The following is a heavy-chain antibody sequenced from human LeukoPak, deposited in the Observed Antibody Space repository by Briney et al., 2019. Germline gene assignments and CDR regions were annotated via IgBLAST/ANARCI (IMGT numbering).Heavy chain of an antibody. V-gene: IGHV4-4*02. Sequence: SGTLSLTCAVSGGSISSSNWWSWVRQPPGKALEWIGEIYHSGSTNYNPSLKSRVTISVDKSKNQFSLTLTSVTAADTAVYYCTREPDTVTGGVWGQGTRVTVSS. CDR2: IYHSGST. J-gene: IGHJ4*02. CDR1: GGSISSSNW. D-gene: IGHD4-17*01. CDR3: TREPDTVTGGV.